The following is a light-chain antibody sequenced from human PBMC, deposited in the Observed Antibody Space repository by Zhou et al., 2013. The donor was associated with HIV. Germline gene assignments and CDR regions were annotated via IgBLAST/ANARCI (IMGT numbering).Light chain of an antibody. J-gene: IGKJ1*01. V-gene: IGKV1-12*01. CDR2: AAS. CDR3: QKYNRAPQT. Sequence: DIQMTQSPSSVSASVGDRVTITCRASQNISIWLAWYQQKPGTAPKLLIYAASSLQSGVPSRFSGSGSGTDFTLTISSLQPEDFATYYCQKYNRAPQTFGQGIKVEIK. CDR1: QNISIW.